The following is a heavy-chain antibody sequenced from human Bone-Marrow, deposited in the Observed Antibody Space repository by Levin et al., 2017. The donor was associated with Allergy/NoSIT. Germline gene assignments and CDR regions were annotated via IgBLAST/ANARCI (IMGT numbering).Heavy chain of an antibody. Sequence: GYTNYAQELQGRVTMTTDTSTSTAHMELRSLRYDDTAVYYCARGIYAVLTGSPEMYAMDVWGQGTTVTVSS. CDR2: GYT. V-gene: IGHV1-18*01. J-gene: IGHJ6*02. D-gene: IGHD3-9*01. CDR3: ARGIYAVLTGSPEMYAMDV.